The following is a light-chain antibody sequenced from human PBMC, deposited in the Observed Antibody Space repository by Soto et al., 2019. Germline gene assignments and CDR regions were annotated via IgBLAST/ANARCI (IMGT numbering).Light chain of an antibody. CDR1: QSVSGSL. CDR2: AAS. CDR3: QQYGASPFT. V-gene: IGKV3-20*01. J-gene: IGKJ2*01. Sequence: EVVVTQSPGTLSLSPGEGATLSCRASQSVSGSLLAWYQQKPGQAPRLLIYAASKRATGIPDRFSGSGSETDFTLTITRLEPEDFAVYYCQQYGASPFTFGQGTKVDIK.